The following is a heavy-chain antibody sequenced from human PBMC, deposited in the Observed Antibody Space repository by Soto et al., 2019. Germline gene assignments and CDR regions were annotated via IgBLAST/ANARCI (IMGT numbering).Heavy chain of an antibody. D-gene: IGHD3-22*01. J-gene: IGHJ4*02. CDR2: IYPGDFDK. Sequence: LGESLKISCKGSGYKFIDFWIGWVRQVPGKGLEWMGSIYPGDFDKKYNPSFQGQVTISADKSTTTAYLQWSNLRASDTAMYYCVXTFGGEYYDSRQYYYSYWGQGTLVTVSS. CDR1: GYKFIDFW. CDR3: VXTFGGEYYDSRQYYYSY. V-gene: IGHV5-51*01.